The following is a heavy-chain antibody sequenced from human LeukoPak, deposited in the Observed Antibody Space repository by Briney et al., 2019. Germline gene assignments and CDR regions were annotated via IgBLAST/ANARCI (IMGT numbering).Heavy chain of an antibody. CDR3: ARGEDYDSSGYYYLDY. V-gene: IGHV1-69*13. CDR2: IIPIFGTA. J-gene: IGHJ4*02. CDR1: GYTFTGYY. Sequence: ASVKVSCKASGYTFTGYYMHWVRQAPGQGLEWMGGIIPIFGTANYAQKFQGRVTITADESTSTAYMELSSLRSEDTAVYYCARGEDYDSSGYYYLDYWGQGTLVTVSS. D-gene: IGHD3-22*01.